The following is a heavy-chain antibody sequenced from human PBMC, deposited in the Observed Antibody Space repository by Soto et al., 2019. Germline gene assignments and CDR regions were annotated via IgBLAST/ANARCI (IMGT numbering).Heavy chain of an antibody. CDR3: ARGYFDY. J-gene: IGHJ4*02. CDR1: GYTFTSYG. V-gene: IGHV1-18*04. Sequence: QVQLVQSGAEVKKPGASVKVSCKTSGYTFTSYGVIWVRQAPGQGLEWVGWISGYNGNTNYAQKLQGRVTMTTDTSTATAYMELRGLRSADTAIYYCARGYFDYWGQGTLVTVSS. CDR2: ISGYNGNT.